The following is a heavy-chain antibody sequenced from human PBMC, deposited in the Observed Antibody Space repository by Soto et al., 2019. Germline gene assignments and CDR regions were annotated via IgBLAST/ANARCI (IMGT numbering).Heavy chain of an antibody. D-gene: IGHD6-6*01. CDR3: AVGVGQLVKTGIDY. CDR1: GGTFSSYA. J-gene: IGHJ4*02. V-gene: IGHV1-69*13. CDR2: IIPIFGTA. Sequence: SVKVSCKASGGTFSSYAISWVRQAPGQGLEWMGGIIPIFGTANYAQKFQGRVTITADESTSTAYMELSSLRSEDTAVYYCAVGVGQLVKTGIDYWGQGTLVTVSS.